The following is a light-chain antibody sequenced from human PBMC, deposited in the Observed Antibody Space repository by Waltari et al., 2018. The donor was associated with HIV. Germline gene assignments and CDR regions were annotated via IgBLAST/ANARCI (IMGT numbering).Light chain of an antibody. CDR3: QQYDKWPLT. J-gene: IGKJ4*01. CDR1: RNVNNN. CDR2: GAS. Sequence: EIAMTQSPATLSVSPGERVTLSCRASRNVNNNLAWYQQKPGQAPRLLIYGASTRATGLPSRFSGSGSGTDFTLTISSLQSEDFAVYYCQQYDKWPLTFGGGTKVEIK. V-gene: IGKV3-15*01.